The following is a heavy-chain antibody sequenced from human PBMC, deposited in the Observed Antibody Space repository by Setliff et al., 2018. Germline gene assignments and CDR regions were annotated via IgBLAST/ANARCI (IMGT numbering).Heavy chain of an antibody. CDR1: GGSISSSSYY. CDR3: ARAKTRILGV. Sequence: PSETLSLTCTVSGGSISSSSYYWGWIRQPPGKGLEWIGSIYYSGSTYYNPSLKSRVTISVDTSKNQFSLKLSSVTAADTAVYYCARAKTRILGVWGQGTTVTVSS. V-gene: IGHV4-39*01. D-gene: IGHD2-15*01. J-gene: IGHJ6*02. CDR2: IYYSGST.